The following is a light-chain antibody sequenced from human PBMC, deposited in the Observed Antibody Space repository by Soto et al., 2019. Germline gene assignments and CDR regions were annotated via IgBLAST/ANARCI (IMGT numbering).Light chain of an antibody. CDR2: DAS. V-gene: IGKV1-5*01. Sequence: DIQITQSPSSLSASVGDRVTITCRVSQSISSWLAWYQQKPGKAPKLLIYDASSLESGVPSRFSGSGSGTDFTLTISSLEPDDFATYYCQQYSSYSPLTFGGGTQLDIK. CDR3: QQYSSYSPLT. CDR1: QSISSW. J-gene: IGKJ4*01.